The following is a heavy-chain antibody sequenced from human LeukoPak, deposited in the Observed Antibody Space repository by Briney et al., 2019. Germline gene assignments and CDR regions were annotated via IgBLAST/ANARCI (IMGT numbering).Heavy chain of an antibody. V-gene: IGHV4-59*12. J-gene: IGHJ5*02. CDR2: IYDSGST. CDR3: ARRPGGFDP. Sequence: PSETLSLTCTVSGGSISSDYWSWIRQPPGKGLEWIGYIYDSGSTNYNPSLKSRVTISLDKSRNQFSLKLNSVTAADTAVYYCARRPGGFDPWGQGTLVTVSS. CDR1: GGSISSDY. D-gene: IGHD1-14*01.